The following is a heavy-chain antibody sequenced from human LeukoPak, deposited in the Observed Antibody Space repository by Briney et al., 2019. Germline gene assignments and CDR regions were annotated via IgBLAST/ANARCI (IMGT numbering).Heavy chain of an antibody. D-gene: IGHD1-26*01. Sequence: ASVKVSCKASGYTFTGYYMHWVRQAPGQGLEWMGWINPNSGGTNYAQKFQGRVTMTRDTSISTAYMELSRLRSDDTAVYYCARPLRYSSKVGATRGAAFDIWGQGTMVTVSS. V-gene: IGHV1-2*02. CDR1: GYTFTGYY. J-gene: IGHJ3*02. CDR2: INPNSGGT. CDR3: ARPLRYSSKVGATRGAAFDI.